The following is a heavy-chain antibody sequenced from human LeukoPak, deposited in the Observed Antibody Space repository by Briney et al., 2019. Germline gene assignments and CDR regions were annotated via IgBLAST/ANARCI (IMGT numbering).Heavy chain of an antibody. CDR2: IYYSGST. V-gene: IGHV4-61*01. CDR3: ARATGGIFYHGSDLGWFDP. J-gene: IGHJ5*02. CDR1: GGSVSSGSYY. Sequence: SETLSLTCTVSGGSVSSGSYYWSWIRQPPGKGLEWIGYIYYSGSTNYNPSLKSRVTISVDTSKNQFSLKLSSVTAADTAVYYCARATGGIFYHGSDLGWFDPWGRGTLVTVSS. D-gene: IGHD3-10*01.